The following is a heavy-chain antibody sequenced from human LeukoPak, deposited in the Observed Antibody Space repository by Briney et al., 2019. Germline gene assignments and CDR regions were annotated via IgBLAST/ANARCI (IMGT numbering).Heavy chain of an antibody. D-gene: IGHD1-7*01. CDR1: GYTFTAHY. CDR2: MNTNSGAT. V-gene: IGHV1-2*02. CDR3: ARGTGTSWFDS. J-gene: IGHJ5*01. Sequence: ASVKVSRKASGYTFTAHYMHWVRQAPGEGLEWMGWMNTNSGATSYTQKFQGRVSMTRDTSIATAYMDLTSLTSDDTAVYYCARGTGTSWFDSWGQGTLVTVSS.